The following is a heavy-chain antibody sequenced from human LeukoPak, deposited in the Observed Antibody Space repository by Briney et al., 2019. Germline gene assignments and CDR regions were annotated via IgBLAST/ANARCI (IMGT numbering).Heavy chain of an antibody. CDR2: INPPGGGT. CDR3: AREATGDLSLDH. CDR1: GYTFTGYY. Sequence: ASVKVSCEASGYTFTGYYIHWVRQAPGQGLEWMGSINPPGGGTNYAQQFQGRVTMTRDTSITTAYMELRRLTSDDTAVYFCAREATGDLSLDHWGQGTLVTVPS. D-gene: IGHD3-10*01. V-gene: IGHV1-2*02. J-gene: IGHJ4*02.